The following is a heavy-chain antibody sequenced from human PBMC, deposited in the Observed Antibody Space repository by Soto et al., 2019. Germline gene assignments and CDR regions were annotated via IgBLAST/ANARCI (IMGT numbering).Heavy chain of an antibody. CDR2: IYTSGST. Sequence: SETLSLTCTVSGGSISSYYWSWIRQPAGKGLEWIGRIYTSGSTNYNPSLKSRVTMSVDTSKNQFSLKLSSVTAADTAVYYCARDEATVTDYYYYGMDVWGQGTTVTVLL. CDR3: ARDEATVTDYYYYGMDV. V-gene: IGHV4-4*07. D-gene: IGHD4-4*01. J-gene: IGHJ6*02. CDR1: GGSISSYY.